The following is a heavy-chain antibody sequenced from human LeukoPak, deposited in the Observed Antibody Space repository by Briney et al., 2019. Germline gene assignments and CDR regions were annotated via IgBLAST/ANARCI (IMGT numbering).Heavy chain of an antibody. CDR3: TRDPRNYYDSSGYSPDYYYYGMGV. J-gene: IGHJ6*02. CDR2: IRSKAYGGTT. CDR1: GFTFGDYA. V-gene: IGHV3-49*04. Sequence: GGSLRLSCTASGFTFGDYAMSWVRQAPGKGLEWVGFIRSKAYGGTTEYAASVKGRFTISRDDSKSIAYLQMNSLKTEDTAVYYCTRDPRNYYDSSGYSPDYYYYGMGVWGQGTTVTVSS. D-gene: IGHD3-22*01.